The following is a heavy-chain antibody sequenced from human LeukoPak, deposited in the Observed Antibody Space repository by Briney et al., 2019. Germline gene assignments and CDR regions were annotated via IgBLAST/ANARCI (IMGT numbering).Heavy chain of an antibody. D-gene: IGHD3-10*01. V-gene: IGHV1-18*01. Sequence: ASVKVSCKASGYTFTSYGISWVRQAPGQGFEWMGWISAYNGNTNYAQKLQGRVTMTTDTSTSTAYMELRSLRSDDTAVYYCARVPWNTMVRGAQDAFDIWGQGTMVTVSS. CDR2: ISAYNGNT. CDR1: GYTFTSYG. J-gene: IGHJ3*02. CDR3: ARVPWNTMVRGAQDAFDI.